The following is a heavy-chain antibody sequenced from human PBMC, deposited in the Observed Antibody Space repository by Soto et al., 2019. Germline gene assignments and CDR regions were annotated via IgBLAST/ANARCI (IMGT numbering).Heavy chain of an antibody. J-gene: IGHJ3*02. CDR2: TNEDGSAK. D-gene: IGHD1-1*01. CDR3: GWGRQHAIDI. V-gene: IGHV3-7*04. Sequence: VQVVESGGDLVQPGGSLRLSCAASGFTFSSSWMNWVRQAPGKGLEWVANTNEDGSAKYHVDSVKGRFTISRDNAKNLLYLQMNNPRGEDTAVYYCGWGRQHAIDIWGQGTMVTVSS. CDR1: GFTFSSSW.